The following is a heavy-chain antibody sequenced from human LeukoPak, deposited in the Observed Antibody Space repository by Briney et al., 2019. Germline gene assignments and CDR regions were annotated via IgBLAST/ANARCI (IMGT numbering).Heavy chain of an antibody. CDR1: GGSISSYY. J-gene: IGHJ2*01. V-gene: IGHV4-59*01. CDR2: IYYSGRTNYRST. Sequence: SETLSLTCTVSGGSISSYYWSWIRQPPGKGLELIGYIYYSGRTNYRSTNYNPSLNSRVTMSVDTSKNQFSLSLSSVTPTDTAVYYCARDIRDGTQGADWYFDLWGRGTLVTVSS. CDR3: ARDIRDGTQGADWYFDL. D-gene: IGHD5-24*01.